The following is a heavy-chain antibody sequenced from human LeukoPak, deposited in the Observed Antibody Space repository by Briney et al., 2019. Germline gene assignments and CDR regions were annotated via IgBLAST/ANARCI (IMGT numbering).Heavy chain of an antibody. CDR3: ARDNSVGDYAWWFDP. CDR2: IYYSGST. CDR1: GGSFSGYY. D-gene: IGHD1-26*01. Sequence: SETLSLTCAVYGGSFSGYYWSWIRRPPGKGLEWIGSIYYSGSTYYNPSLKSRVTISVDTSKNQFSLKLSSVTAADTAVYYCARDNSVGDYAWWFDPWGQGTLVTVSS. V-gene: IGHV4-34*01. J-gene: IGHJ5*02.